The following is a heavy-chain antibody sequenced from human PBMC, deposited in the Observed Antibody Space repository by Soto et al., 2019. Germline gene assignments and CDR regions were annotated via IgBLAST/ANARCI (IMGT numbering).Heavy chain of an antibody. CDR1: GGFVSSGNYY. J-gene: IGHJ3*02. CDR3: ARVERGTTTTVVDAFDI. Sequence: QVQLQQWGAGLLKPSETLSLTCAVYGGFVSSGNYYWSWIRQPPGKGLEWIGEMSHSGGTHFNTSLKSRVTISVDASKNQFSLKVTSVTAADTALYYCARVERGTTTTVVDAFDIWGPGTMVTVSS. CDR2: MSHSGGT. D-gene: IGHD4-4*01. V-gene: IGHV4-34*01.